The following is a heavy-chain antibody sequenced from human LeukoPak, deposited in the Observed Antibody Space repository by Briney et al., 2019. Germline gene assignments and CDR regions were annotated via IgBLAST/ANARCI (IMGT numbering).Heavy chain of an antibody. Sequence: PSETLSLSCIVSGGSISSSGYYWGWIRQPPGKALEWIGNIYYTGSTYYNPSLKGRVTISVDTSKNQFSLKVRSVTAADTAVYFCARRIHGSGRNDHWGQGTLVTVSS. D-gene: IGHD3-10*01. J-gene: IGHJ5*02. CDR3: ARRIHGSGRNDH. V-gene: IGHV4-39*01. CDR1: GGSISSSGYY. CDR2: IYYTGST.